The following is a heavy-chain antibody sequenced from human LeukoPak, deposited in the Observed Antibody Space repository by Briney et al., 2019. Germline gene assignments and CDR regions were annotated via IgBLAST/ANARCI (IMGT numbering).Heavy chain of an antibody. CDR2: IYYSGST. Sequence: PSETLSLTCTVSGGSISSGGYYWSWIRQHPGKGLEWIGYIYYSGSTYYNPSLKSRVTISVDTSKNQFSLKLSSVTAADTAVYYCARLIYSNLGNWYFDLWGRGTLVTVSS. D-gene: IGHD4-11*01. CDR3: ARLIYSNLGNWYFDL. V-gene: IGHV4-31*03. J-gene: IGHJ2*01. CDR1: GGSISSGGYY.